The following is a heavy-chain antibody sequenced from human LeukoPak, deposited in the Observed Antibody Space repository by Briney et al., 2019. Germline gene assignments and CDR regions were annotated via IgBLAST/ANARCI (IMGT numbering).Heavy chain of an antibody. Sequence: AASVKVSCKASGGTFSSYAISWVRQAPGQGREWMGGVIPIFGTANYAQKFQGRVTITTDESTSTAYMELSSLRSEDTAVYYCARDPMIGRNPLNWFDPWGQGTLVTVSS. D-gene: IGHD3-22*01. V-gene: IGHV1-69*05. CDR2: VIPIFGTA. CDR3: ARDPMIGRNPLNWFDP. J-gene: IGHJ5*02. CDR1: GGTFSSYA.